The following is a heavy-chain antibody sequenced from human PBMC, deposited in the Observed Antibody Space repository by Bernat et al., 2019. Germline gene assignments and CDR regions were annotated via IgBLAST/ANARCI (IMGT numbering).Heavy chain of an antibody. J-gene: IGHJ6*02. CDR3: ARLATIAARTTPYYYGMDV. V-gene: IGHV4-39*01. CDR1: GGSISSSSYY. CDR2: IYYSGST. Sequence: QVQLQESGPGLVKPSGTLSLTCAVSGGSISSSSYYWGWIRQPPGKGLEWIGSIYYSGSTYYNPSLKSRVTISVDTSKNHFSMKLRSVTDADTAVYYCARLATIAARTTPYYYGMDVWGQGNKVTVSS. D-gene: IGHD6-6*01.